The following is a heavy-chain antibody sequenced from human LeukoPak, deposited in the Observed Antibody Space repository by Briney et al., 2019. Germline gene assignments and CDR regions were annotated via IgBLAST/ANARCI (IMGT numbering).Heavy chain of an antibody. Sequence: PGGSLRLSCAASEFTFSSYAMTWVRQAPGKGLEWVSATSDSGGSTYYADSVKGRFTISRDNSKNTLYLQMNSLRAEDTAVYYCAKDRESGWYAFNYWGQGTLVTVSS. V-gene: IGHV3-23*01. CDR3: AKDRESGWYAFNY. J-gene: IGHJ4*02. D-gene: IGHD6-19*01. CDR2: TSDSGGST. CDR1: EFTFSSYA.